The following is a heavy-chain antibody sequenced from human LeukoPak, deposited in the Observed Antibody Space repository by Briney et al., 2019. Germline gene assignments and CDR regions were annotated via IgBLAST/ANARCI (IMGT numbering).Heavy chain of an antibody. CDR3: ATSTMIVVVTTNDAFDI. CDR2: ISSSGSTI. V-gene: IGHV3-48*04. J-gene: IGHJ3*02. CDR1: GFTFSSYS. D-gene: IGHD3-22*01. Sequence: PGGSLRLSCAASGFTFSSYSMNWVRQAPGKGLEWVSYISSSGSTIYYAESVKGRFTISRDNAKNSLYLQMNSLRAEDTAVYYCATSTMIVVVTTNDAFDIWGQGAMVTVSS.